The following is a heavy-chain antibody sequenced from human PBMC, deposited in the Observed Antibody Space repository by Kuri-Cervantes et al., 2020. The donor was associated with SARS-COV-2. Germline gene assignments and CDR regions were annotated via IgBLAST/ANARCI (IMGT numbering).Heavy chain of an antibody. Sequence: GSLRLSCAFYGESFSGYYWNWIRQSPGKGLEWIGEVNHRGSTNYNPSLKSRVTISVDTSKNQFSLKLSSVTAADTAVYFCARGLGYNYGRRSPQGDFWGQGILVTVSS. D-gene: IGHD5-18*01. J-gene: IGHJ4*02. CDR2: VNHRGST. V-gene: IGHV4-34*01. CDR3: ARGLGYNYGRRSPQGDF. CDR1: GESFSGYY.